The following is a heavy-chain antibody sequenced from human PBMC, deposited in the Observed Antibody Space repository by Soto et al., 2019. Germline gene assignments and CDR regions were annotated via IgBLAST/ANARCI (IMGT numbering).Heavy chain of an antibody. J-gene: IGHJ4*02. CDR1: GYSFTSFW. CDR2: IDPSDSYA. CDR3: ARLERYTGYELHFDY. D-gene: IGHD5-12*01. Sequence: XESLKISRKGSGYSFTSFWISWLRQMPGKGLEWMGRIDPSDSYASYSPSFQGHVTISADKSISTAYLQWSSLKASDTAMYYCARLERYTGYELHFDYWGQGTLVTVSS. V-gene: IGHV5-10-1*01.